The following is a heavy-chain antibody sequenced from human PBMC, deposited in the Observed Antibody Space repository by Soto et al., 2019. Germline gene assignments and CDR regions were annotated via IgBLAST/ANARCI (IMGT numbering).Heavy chain of an antibody. D-gene: IGHD6-13*01. Sequence: GGSLRLSCAASGFTVSSNYMSWVRQAPGKGLEWVSVIYSGGSTYYADSVKGRFTISRHNSKNTLYLQMNSLRAEDTAVYYCARQRGIAAAGWFDPWGQGTLVTVSS. CDR2: IYSGGST. CDR3: ARQRGIAAAGWFDP. CDR1: GFTVSSNY. J-gene: IGHJ5*02. V-gene: IGHV3-53*04.